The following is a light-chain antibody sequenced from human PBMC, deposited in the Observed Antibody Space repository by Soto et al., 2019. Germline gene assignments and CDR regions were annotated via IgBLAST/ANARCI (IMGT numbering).Light chain of an antibody. Sequence: IRMTQSPSTQSASLGDRVTITLRASQSSGNWLAWYQQKPGRAPKFLMYEASSLESGVPSRFSGSGSGTEFTLTISGLQPDDFATYYCQQYKSYPWTFGQGTKVDIK. CDR3: QQYKSYPWT. CDR2: EAS. V-gene: IGKV1-5*03. CDR1: QSSGNW. J-gene: IGKJ1*01.